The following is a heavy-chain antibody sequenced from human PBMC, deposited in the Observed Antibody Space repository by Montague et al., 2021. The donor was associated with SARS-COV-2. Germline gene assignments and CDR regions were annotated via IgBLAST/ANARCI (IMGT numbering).Heavy chain of an antibody. CDR1: GYSFTSYW. J-gene: IGHJ4*02. CDR2: IYPGDSDT. V-gene: IGHV5-51*01. Sequence: QSVAEVKTPGESLKISCKGSGYSFTSYWIGWVRQMPGKGLEWMGIIYPGDSDTRYSPSFQGQVTISADKSISTAYLQWSSLKASDTARYYCATPHDYSNYEWHFDYWGQGTLVTVSS. CDR3: ATPHDYSNYEWHFDY. D-gene: IGHD4-11*01.